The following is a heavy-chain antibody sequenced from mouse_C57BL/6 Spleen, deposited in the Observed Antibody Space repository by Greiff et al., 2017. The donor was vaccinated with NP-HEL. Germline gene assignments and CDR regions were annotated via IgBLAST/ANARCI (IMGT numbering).Heavy chain of an antibody. CDR2: ISYDGSN. Sequence: EVQLVESGPGLVKPSQSLSLTCSVTGYSITSGYYWNWIRQFPGNKLEWMGYISYDGSNNYNPSLKNRISITRDTSKNQFFLKLNSVTTEDTATYYCARVKVYYYGSSYEDYWGQGTTLTVSS. CDR3: ARVKVYYYGSSYEDY. J-gene: IGHJ2*01. D-gene: IGHD1-1*01. V-gene: IGHV3-6*01. CDR1: GYSITSGYY.